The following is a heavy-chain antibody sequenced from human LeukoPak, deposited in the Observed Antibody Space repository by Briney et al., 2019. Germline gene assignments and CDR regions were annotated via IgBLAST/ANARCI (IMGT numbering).Heavy chain of an antibody. D-gene: IGHD3-3*01. CDR2: ISHDGSNK. J-gene: IGHJ4*02. V-gene: IGHV3-30-3*01. Sequence: PGGSLRLSCAASGFTFSTYAMHWVRQASGKGLEWVAVISHDGSNKYYADSVKGRFTISRDNSQNTLYLQINSLRAEDTAVYYCARASNGYYIIDCWGQGTLVTVSS. CDR3: ARASNGYYIIDC. CDR1: GFTFSTYA.